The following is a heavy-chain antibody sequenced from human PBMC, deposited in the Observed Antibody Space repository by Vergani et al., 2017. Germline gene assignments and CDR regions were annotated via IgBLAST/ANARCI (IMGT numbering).Heavy chain of an antibody. J-gene: IGHJ4*02. CDR3: AGVGSSSGWYAFYH. Sequence: QLQLQESGPGLVKPSETLSLTCTVSGGSISSSSYYWGWIRQPPGKGLEWIGSIYYSGSTYYNPSLKSRVTISVDTSKNQFSLKLSSVTAADTAVYYCAGVGSSSGWYAFYHWGQGTLVTVSS. CDR2: IYYSGST. CDR1: GGSISSSSYY. D-gene: IGHD6-19*01. V-gene: IGHV4-39*07.